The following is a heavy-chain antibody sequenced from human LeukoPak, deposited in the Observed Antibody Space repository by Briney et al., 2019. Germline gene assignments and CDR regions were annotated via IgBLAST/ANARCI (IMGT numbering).Heavy chain of an antibody. D-gene: IGHD3-9*01. V-gene: IGHV3-23*01. Sequence: QSGGSLRLSCAASGFTFSSYAMSWVRQAPGKGLEWVSAISGSGGSTYYAASVKGRFTISRDNSKNTLYLQMNSLRAEDTAVYYCAKEVVLTGYYTFDYWGQGTLVTVSS. CDR3: AKEVVLTGYYTFDY. CDR1: GFTFSSYA. CDR2: ISGSGGST. J-gene: IGHJ4*02.